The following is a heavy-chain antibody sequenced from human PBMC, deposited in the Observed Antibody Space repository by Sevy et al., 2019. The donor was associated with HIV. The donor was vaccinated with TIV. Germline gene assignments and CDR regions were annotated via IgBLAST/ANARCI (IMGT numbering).Heavy chain of an antibody. V-gene: IGHV3-23*01. J-gene: IGHJ4*02. CDR2: VSGNDGST. Sequence: GGCLRLSCAASGFIFSKFALSWVRQAPGRGLEWVSAVSGNDGSTYYAASVKGRFTISRDISENMLYLQMNSLSAEDPAVYYCAKDFSNGSNSWNFDFWGQGTSVTVSS. CDR3: AKDFSNGSNSWNFDF. D-gene: IGHD4-4*01. CDR1: GFIFSKFA.